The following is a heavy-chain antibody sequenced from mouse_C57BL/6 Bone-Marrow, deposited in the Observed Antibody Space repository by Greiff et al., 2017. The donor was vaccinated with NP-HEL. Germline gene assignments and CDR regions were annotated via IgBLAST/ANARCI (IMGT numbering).Heavy chain of an antibody. J-gene: IGHJ2*01. Sequence: EVQLVESGGDLVKPGGSLKLSCAASGSTFSSYGLSWVRQTPEKRLEWVATISRGGSYTYYPDSVKGRFTISRDNAKNTLYLQMSSLKSEDTAMYYCARYSNPFDYWGQGTTLTVSS. CDR3: ARYSNPFDY. D-gene: IGHD2-5*01. V-gene: IGHV5-6*01. CDR1: GSTFSSYG. CDR2: ISRGGSYT.